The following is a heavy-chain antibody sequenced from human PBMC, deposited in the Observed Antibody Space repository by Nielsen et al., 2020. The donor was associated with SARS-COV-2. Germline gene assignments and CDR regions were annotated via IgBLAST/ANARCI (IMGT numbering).Heavy chain of an antibody. CDR2: VYTSGRT. V-gene: IGHV4-31*03. Sequence: SETLSLTCTVSGGSISSGTYYWSWIRQHPGKGLEWIGYVYTSGRTFYNPSLKSRVAISEDTSKNQFSLNLNSVTAADTAVYYCVRAGAYVAFDVWGQGTMVTVSS. CDR1: GGSISSGTYY. J-gene: IGHJ3*01. D-gene: IGHD3-10*02. CDR3: VRAGAYVAFDV.